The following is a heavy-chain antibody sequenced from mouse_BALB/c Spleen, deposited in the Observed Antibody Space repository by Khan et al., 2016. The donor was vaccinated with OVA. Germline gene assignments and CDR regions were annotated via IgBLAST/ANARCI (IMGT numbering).Heavy chain of an antibody. CDR1: GYTLTNYG. V-gene: IGHV9-3-1*01. CDR3: SRSNGNYWFAY. Sequence: LVESGPELKKPGETVKISCKASGYTLTNYGMNWVKQAPGKDLKWMGWINTYTGGATYADDFKGRFAFSLETSASTAYLQINNLKNEDTATDFCSRSNGNYWFAYWGQGTLVTVSA. D-gene: IGHD2-1*01. CDR2: INTYTGGA. J-gene: IGHJ3*01.